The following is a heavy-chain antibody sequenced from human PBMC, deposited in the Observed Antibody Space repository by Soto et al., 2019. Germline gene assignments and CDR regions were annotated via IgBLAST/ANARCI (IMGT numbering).Heavy chain of an antibody. CDR3: ARGLMPLYSSSSQNNYYYYYGMDG. CDR1: GGSFSGYY. Sequence: QVQLQQWGAGLLKPSETLSLTCAVYGGSFSGYYWSWIRQPPGKGLEWIGEINHSGSTNYNPSLKGRVTISVDTSKNQFSLKLSSVTAADTAVYYCARGLMPLYSSSSQNNYYYYYGMDGWGQGTTVTVSS. D-gene: IGHD6-13*01. J-gene: IGHJ6*02. CDR2: INHSGST. V-gene: IGHV4-34*01.